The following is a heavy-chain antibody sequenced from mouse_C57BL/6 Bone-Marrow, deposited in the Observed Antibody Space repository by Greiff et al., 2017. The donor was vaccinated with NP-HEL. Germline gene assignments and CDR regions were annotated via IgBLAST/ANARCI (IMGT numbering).Heavy chain of an antibody. Sequence: VKLVESGEGLVKPGGSLKLSCAASGFTFSSYAMSWVRQTPEKRLEWVAYISSGGDYIYYADTVKGRFTISRDNARNTLYLQMSSLKSEDTAMYYCTRDIYYGNYPAFAYWGQGTLVTVSA. CDR3: TRDIYYGNYPAFAY. CDR1: GFTFSSYA. D-gene: IGHD2-1*01. V-gene: IGHV5-9-1*02. CDR2: ISSGGDYI. J-gene: IGHJ3*01.